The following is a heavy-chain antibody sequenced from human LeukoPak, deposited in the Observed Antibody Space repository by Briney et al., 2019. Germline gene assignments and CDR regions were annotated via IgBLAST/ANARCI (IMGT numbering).Heavy chain of an antibody. V-gene: IGHV3-7*05. CDR1: GXTFSNYW. CDR2: IKQDGSDK. J-gene: IGHJ4*02. D-gene: IGHD2-15*01. CDR3: ARYGGSSRTYDY. Sequence: GGSLRLSCAASGXTFSNYWMTWVRQAPGKGLEWVANIKQDGSDKYYVDSVKGRFTISRDNAKNSLYLQMNSLRVEDTAVYYYARYGGSSRTYDYWGQGSLVTVSS.